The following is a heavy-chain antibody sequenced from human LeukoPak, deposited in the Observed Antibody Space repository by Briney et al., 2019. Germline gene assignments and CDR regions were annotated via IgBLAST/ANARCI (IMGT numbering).Heavy chain of an antibody. CDR2: IWNDGSKK. CDR1: GLTFSTYG. Sequence: GGSLRLSCAASGLTFSTYGMHWVRQAPGKGLEWVALIWNDGSKKYYADSVKVRFTISRDNSNNTMYLQVNSLRAEDTAVYYCARGSGSYYGVLAYWGQGTLVTVSP. CDR3: ARGSGSYYGVLAY. J-gene: IGHJ4*02. V-gene: IGHV3-33*01. D-gene: IGHD1-26*01.